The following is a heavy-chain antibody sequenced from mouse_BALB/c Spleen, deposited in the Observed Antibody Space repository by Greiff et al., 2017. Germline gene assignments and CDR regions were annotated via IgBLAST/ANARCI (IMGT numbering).Heavy chain of an antibody. CDR1: GFSLTGYG. J-gene: IGHJ3*01. CDR3: ARAPYYGNYWFAY. Sequence: QVQLQQSGPGLVAPSQSLSITCTVSGFSLTGYGVNWVRQPPGKGLEWLGMIWGDGSTDYNSALKSRLSISKDNSKSQVFLKMNSLQTDDTARYYCARAPYYGNYWFAYWGQGTLVTVSA. CDR2: IWGDGST. D-gene: IGHD2-10*01. V-gene: IGHV2-6-7*01.